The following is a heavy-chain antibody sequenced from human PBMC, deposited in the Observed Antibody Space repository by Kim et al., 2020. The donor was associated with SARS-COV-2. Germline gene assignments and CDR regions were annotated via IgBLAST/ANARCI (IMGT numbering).Heavy chain of an antibody. CDR1: GFTFSSYN. V-gene: IGHV3-21*01. CDR2: ISSSSSYI. J-gene: IGHJ3*02. D-gene: IGHD4-17*01. Sequence: GGSLRLSCAASGFTFSSYNMNWVRQAPGKGLEWVSYISSSSSYISYADSVKGRFTISRDNAKNSLYLQMDSLRAEDTAVYYCTFSGDRAFDIWGQGTMVT. CDR3: TFSGDRAFDI.